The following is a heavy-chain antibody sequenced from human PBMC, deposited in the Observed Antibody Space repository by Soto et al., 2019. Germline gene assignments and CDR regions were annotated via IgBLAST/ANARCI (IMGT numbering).Heavy chain of an antibody. CDR1: GYSFNSYW. Sequence: ESLKISCKGSGYSFNSYWIGWVRQMPGKGLEWMGIIYPGDSDTRYSPSFQGQVTISADKSISTAYLQWSSLKASDTAMYYCARRDYYDSSGYPNYFDYWGQGTLVTVSS. CDR3: ARRDYYDSSGYPNYFDY. J-gene: IGHJ4*02. V-gene: IGHV5-51*01. D-gene: IGHD3-22*01. CDR2: IYPGDSDT.